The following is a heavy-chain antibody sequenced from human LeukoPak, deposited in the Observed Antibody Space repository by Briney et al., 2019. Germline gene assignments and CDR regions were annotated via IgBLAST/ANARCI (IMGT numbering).Heavy chain of an antibody. CDR3: ARGRRILGYCSGGSCYPYWFDP. Sequence: ASVKVSCKASGGTFSSYAISWVRQAPGQGLEWMGGIIPIFGTTNYAQKFQGRVTITADESTSTAYMELSSLRSEDTAVYYCARGRRILGYCSGGSCYPYWFDPWGQGTLVTVSS. D-gene: IGHD2-15*01. CDR1: GGTFSSYA. V-gene: IGHV1-69*13. CDR2: IIPIFGTT. J-gene: IGHJ5*02.